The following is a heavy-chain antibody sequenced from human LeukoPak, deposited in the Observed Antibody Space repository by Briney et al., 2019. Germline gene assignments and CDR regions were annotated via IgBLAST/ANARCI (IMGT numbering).Heavy chain of an antibody. V-gene: IGHV3-11*01. CDR3: ARDFWSGSFDC. D-gene: IGHD3-3*01. Sequence: GGSLRLSCAASGFTFSDYYMSWIRQAPGKGLEWVSYISSSGSTIYYADSVKGRFTISRDNAKNPLYLQMNSLRAEDTAVYYCARDFWSGSFDCWGQGTLVTVSS. J-gene: IGHJ4*02. CDR2: ISSSGSTI. CDR1: GFTFSDYY.